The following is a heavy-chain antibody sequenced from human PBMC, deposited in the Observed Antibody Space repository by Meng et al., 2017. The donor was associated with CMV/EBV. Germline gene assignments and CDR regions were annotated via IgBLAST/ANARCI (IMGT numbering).Heavy chain of an antibody. CDR3: ARAVRVYCSSTSCYIDY. CDR1: GFTFSSYA. D-gene: IGHD2-2*01. V-gene: IGHV3-30-3*01. J-gene: IGHJ4*02. CDR2: ISYDGSNK. Sequence: GGPLRLSCAASGFTFSSYAMHWARQAPGKGLDWVVVISYDGSNKYYADSVKGRFTISRDNSKNTLYLQMNSLRAEDTAVHYCARAVRVYCSSTSCYIDYWGQGTLVTVSS.